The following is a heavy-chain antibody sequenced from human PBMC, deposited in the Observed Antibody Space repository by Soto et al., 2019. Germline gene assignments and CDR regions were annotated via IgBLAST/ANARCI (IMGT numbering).Heavy chain of an antibody. V-gene: IGHV1-3*01. CDR2: INAGNGNT. CDR1: GYTFTYFG. CDR3: ARDGYSHDRSRYYPKPVDS. J-gene: IGHJ4*02. D-gene: IGHD3-22*01. Sequence: ASVKVSCKASGYTFTYFGLHWVRQAPGQRLEWMGWINAGNGNTEYSQKFQGRVTITRDTSASTAYMQLSSLRSEDSAVYYCARDGYSHDRSRYYPKPVDSWGQGTTVTVSS.